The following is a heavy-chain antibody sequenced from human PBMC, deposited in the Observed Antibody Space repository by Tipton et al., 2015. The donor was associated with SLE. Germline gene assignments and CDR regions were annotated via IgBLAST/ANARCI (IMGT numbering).Heavy chain of an antibody. CDR2: IIPIFGTA. CDR3: ASPEDRYYGMDV. D-gene: IGHD2-15*01. Sequence: QLVQSGAEVKKPGSSVKVSCKASGGTFSSYAISWVRQAPGQGLEWMGRIIPIFGTANYAQKFQGRVTITADESTSTAYMELSSLRSEGPAVYYCASPEDRYYGMDVWGQWTTVPVSS. CDR1: GGTFSSYA. V-gene: IGHV1-69*18. J-gene: IGHJ6*02.